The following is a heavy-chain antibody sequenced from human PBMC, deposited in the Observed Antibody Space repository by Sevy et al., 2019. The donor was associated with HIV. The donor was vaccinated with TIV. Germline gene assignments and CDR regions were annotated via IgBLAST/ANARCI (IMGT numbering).Heavy chain of an antibody. Sequence: GGSLRLSCTPSGFTFSGYALHWIRQAPGKRLEWLAVISYDASNKYYAESVEGRFTISRDNSKDTLYLQMNSLTTDDTAVYFCARRGDWNADDFDRPRLYFYGMDVWGQGIAVTVSS. J-gene: IGHJ6*02. CDR1: GFTFSGYA. CDR2: ISYDASNK. V-gene: IGHV3-30-3*01. CDR3: ARRGDWNADDFDRPRLYFYGMDV. D-gene: IGHD1-1*01.